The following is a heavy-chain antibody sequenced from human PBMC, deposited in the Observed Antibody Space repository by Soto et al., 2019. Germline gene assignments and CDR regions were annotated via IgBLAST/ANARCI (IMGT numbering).Heavy chain of an antibody. J-gene: IGHJ6*04. D-gene: IGHD3-10*01. V-gene: IGHV4-39*01. CDR3: ASPIDRGVGDAHLMDV. CDR1: GGSISSSSYY. Sequence: QLQLQESGPGLVKPSETLSLTCTVSGGSISSSSYYWGWIRQPPGKGLEWIGSIYYSGSTYYNPSLKSRVTLSVDTSKNQFSLKLSSVTAADTAVYYCASPIDRGVGDAHLMDVWGKGTTVTVSS. CDR2: IYYSGST.